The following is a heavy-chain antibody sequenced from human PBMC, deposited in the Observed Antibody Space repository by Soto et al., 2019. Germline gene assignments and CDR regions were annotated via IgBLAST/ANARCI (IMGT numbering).Heavy chain of an antibody. CDR1: GFTFNAYA. CDR3: ARVASDYINSVDH. D-gene: IGHD4-4*01. Sequence: DVQLLESGGGLVQPGGSLRLSCAASGFTFNAYAMTWVRQAPGKGLEWVSAIGGSGGNRYYAGSVRGRFTISRDNSKDTVELQTNSLRVEDTAVYYCARVASDYINSVDHWGQGILVSVSS. V-gene: IGHV3-23*01. CDR2: IGGSGGNR. J-gene: IGHJ4*02.